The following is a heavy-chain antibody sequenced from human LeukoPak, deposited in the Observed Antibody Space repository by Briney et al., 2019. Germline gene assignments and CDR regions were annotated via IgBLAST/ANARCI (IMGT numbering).Heavy chain of an antibody. J-gene: IGHJ4*02. V-gene: IGHV3-7*01. D-gene: IGHD6-13*01. Sequence: GGSLRLSCAASGFSFSSYGMSWVRQAPGKGLEWVGNIQPDGSEQYPVDSVKGRFTISRDNSRKLLFLQMNSLRAEDTAVYYCARGGPAAGRFDYWGQGTLVTVSS. CDR1: GFSFSSYG. CDR2: IQPDGSEQ. CDR3: ARGGPAAGRFDY.